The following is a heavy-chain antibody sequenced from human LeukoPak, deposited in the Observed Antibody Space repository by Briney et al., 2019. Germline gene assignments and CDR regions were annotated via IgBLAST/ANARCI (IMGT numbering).Heavy chain of an antibody. D-gene: IGHD1-26*01. CDR2: IYYSGST. CDR1: GGFINSYY. Sequence: SETLSLTCTVSGGFINSYYWSWIRQPPGKGLEWIGYIYYSGSTNYNPSLKSRVTISLDTSKNQFSLKLSSVTAADTAVFYCATPQVGATGYFDYWGQGTLVTVSS. V-gene: IGHV4-59*08. CDR3: ATPQVGATGYFDY. J-gene: IGHJ4*02.